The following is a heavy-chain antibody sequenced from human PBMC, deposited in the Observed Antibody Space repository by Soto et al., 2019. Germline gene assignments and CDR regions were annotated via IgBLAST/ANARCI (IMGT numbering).Heavy chain of an antibody. CDR1: GGSISSYY. V-gene: IGHV4-59*08. CDR2: IYYSGST. J-gene: IGHJ6*03. Sequence: SETLSLTCTVSGGSISSYYWSWIRQPPGKGLEWIGYIYYSGSTNYNPSLKSRVTISVDTSKNQFSLKLSSVTAADTAVYYCARRIGRNFYYMDVWGKGTMVTVSS. CDR3: ARRIGRNFYYMDV. D-gene: IGHD2-15*01.